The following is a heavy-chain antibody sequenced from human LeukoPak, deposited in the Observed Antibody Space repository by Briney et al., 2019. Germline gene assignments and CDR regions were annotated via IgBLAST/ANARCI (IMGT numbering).Heavy chain of an antibody. CDR3: ARDADRYCSGGSCYSIDY. Sequence: GGSLRLSCAASGFTFSDYYMSWIRQAPGKGLEWVSHISSSGSTIYYADSVKGRFTISRDNAKNSLYLQMNSLRAEDTAVYYCARDADRYCSGGSCYSIDYWGQGTLVTVSS. CDR1: GFTFSDYY. D-gene: IGHD2-15*01. CDR2: ISSSGSTI. J-gene: IGHJ4*02. V-gene: IGHV3-11*01.